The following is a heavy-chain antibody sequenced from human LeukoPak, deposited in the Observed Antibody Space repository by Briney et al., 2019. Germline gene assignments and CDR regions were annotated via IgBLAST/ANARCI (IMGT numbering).Heavy chain of an antibody. D-gene: IGHD4-17*01. J-gene: IGHJ4*02. CDR2: ITSSGDGT. Sequence: PGGSLRLSCAASGFTFSIYAMSWVRQAPGKGLQWVSSITSSGDGTYYADSVKGRFTISRDNSKNTLYLQMNSLRAEDTAVYYCARARGYGDSYYFDYWGQGTLVTVSS. CDR1: GFTFSIYA. CDR3: ARARGYGDSYYFDY. V-gene: IGHV3-23*01.